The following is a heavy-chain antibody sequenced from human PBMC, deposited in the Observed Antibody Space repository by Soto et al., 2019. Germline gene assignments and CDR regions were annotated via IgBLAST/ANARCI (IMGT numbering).Heavy chain of an antibody. J-gene: IGHJ5*02. CDR2: IIPMSGRP. CDR1: GGTFNSFS. Sequence: QVQLVQSGAEVKTPGSSVKVSCKASGGTFNSFSIDWVRQAPGQGLEWMGGIIPMSGRPNYAQRFQGRVTLSADKSTNTVYMAVNSLTYKATAVYYCTRRGRQSANSFDTWGQGTLVNVSS. CDR3: TRRGRQSANSFDT. V-gene: IGHV1-69*06.